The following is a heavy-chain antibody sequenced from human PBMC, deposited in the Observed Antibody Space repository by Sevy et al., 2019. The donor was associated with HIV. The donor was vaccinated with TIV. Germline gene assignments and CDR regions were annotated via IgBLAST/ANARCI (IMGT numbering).Heavy chain of an antibody. V-gene: IGHV1-2*02. D-gene: IGHD3-9*01. CDR3: ARDFDTGVDY. CDR1: GYTFIGHF. J-gene: IGHJ4*02. Sequence: ASVKVSCKASGYTFIGHFIHWVRQATGQGLEWMGWINPNSGGTSYAQKFQGRVTMTRDTSINTAYMDLSRLRSDDTALYFCARDFDTGVDYWGQGTLVTVSS. CDR2: INPNSGGT.